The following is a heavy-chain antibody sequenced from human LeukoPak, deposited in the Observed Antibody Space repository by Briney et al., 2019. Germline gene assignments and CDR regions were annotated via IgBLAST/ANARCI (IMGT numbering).Heavy chain of an antibody. CDR3: ARDRQNVVQLDY. D-gene: IGHD2-21*01. V-gene: IGHV1-69*13. J-gene: IGHJ4*02. CDR1: GVIFSSYA. CDR2: IIPMFGTP. Sequence: ASVKVSCKASGVIFSSYAITWVRQAPGQGLERMGGIIPMFGTPNYAQKFQGRVTITADESTNTAYMELSSLTYEDTAMYYCARDRQNVVQLDYWGQGTLVTVSS.